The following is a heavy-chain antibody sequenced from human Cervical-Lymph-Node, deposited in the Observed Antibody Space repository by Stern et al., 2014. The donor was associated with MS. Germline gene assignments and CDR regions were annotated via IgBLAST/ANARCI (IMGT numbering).Heavy chain of an antibody. Sequence: VQLVESGGGVVQPGRSLRLSCAASGFTFSSYGMHWVRQAPGKGLEWVAVISYDGSNNYYADSVKGRFTISRDNSKNTLYLQMNSLRAEDTAVYYCAKDQDIVATTLDYWGQGTLVTVSS. CDR1: GFTFSSYG. CDR3: AKDQDIVATTLDY. J-gene: IGHJ4*02. CDR2: ISYDGSNN. V-gene: IGHV3-30*18. D-gene: IGHD5-12*01.